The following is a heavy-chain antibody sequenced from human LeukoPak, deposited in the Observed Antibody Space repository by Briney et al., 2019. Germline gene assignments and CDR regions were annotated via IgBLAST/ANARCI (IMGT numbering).Heavy chain of an antibody. D-gene: IGHD3-3*01. V-gene: IGHV3-21*01. CDR3: ARHRYDFWSGYYLIDY. J-gene: IGHJ4*02. CDR1: GFTFSSYS. CDR2: ISSSSSYI. Sequence: GGSLRLSCAASGFTFSSYSMNWVRQAPGKGLEWVSSISSSSSYIYYADSVKGRFTISRDNAKNSLYLQMNSLRAEDTAVYYCARHRYDFWSGYYLIDYWGQGTLVTVSS.